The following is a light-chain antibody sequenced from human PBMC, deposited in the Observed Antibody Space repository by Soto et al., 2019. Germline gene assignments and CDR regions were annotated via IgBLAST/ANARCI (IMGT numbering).Light chain of an antibody. Sequence: DIQMTQSTSTLSASVGDRVTITCRASQSISNLLAWYQQKPGRAPTLLIYKASTLESGVPSRFSGSRSGTEFTLTINSLQPYDVETYYCQQYNSYPLTVGQGTRL. J-gene: IGKJ5*01. V-gene: IGKV1-5*03. CDR2: KAS. CDR3: QQYNSYPLT. CDR1: QSISNL.